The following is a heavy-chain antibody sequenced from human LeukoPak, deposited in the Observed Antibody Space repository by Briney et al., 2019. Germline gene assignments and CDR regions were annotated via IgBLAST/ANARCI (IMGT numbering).Heavy chain of an antibody. D-gene: IGHD6-13*01. CDR1: GFTFSSYG. CDR2: IWYDGSNK. V-gene: IGHV3-33*03. J-gene: IGHJ6*03. Sequence: GGSLRLSCAASGFTFSSYGMHWVRQAPGKGLEWVALIWYDGSNKYYADSVKGRFTISRDNSKNTLFLQMNSLRAEDTALYYCAKAGYSSSAGYYYYMDVWSKGTTVTVSS. CDR3: AKAGYSSSAGYYYYMDV.